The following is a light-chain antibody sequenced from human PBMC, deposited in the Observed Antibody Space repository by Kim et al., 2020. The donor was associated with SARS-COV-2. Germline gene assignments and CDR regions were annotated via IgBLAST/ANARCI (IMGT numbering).Light chain of an antibody. CDR2: GVS. CDR1: QGSNDF. CDR3: QKYNVAKWT. J-gene: IGKJ1*01. V-gene: IGKV1-27*01. Sequence: APGGDRVDSACRASQGSNDFLAWYEQKPGKVPKLLIYGVSTLQSGDPSRFSGSGSGTDFTLTITSLQPEDVATDYCQKYNVAKWTFGQGTKVDIK.